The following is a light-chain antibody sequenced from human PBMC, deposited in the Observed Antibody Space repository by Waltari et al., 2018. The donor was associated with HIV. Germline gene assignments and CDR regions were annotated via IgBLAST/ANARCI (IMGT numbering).Light chain of an antibody. Sequence: HSALTQPASVSGSPGQSTTISCTSTSSDVATYKLFPWYQRHTRKAPNRMIYELSTRPSCVFDRFSSSESGVPATLTSAGFQAEDEVNYCCLSSVSIVIFGGRPKLTGL. CDR1: SSDVATYKL. V-gene: IGLV2-23*02. CDR3: LSSVSIVI. CDR2: ELS. J-gene: IGLJ2*01.